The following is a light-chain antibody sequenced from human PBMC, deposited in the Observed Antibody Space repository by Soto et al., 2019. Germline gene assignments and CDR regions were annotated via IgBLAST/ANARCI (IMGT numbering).Light chain of an antibody. V-gene: IGKV1-5*01. Sequence: DIPMTQSPSTLSASVGDRVTITCRASQSIGSSLAWYQQNPGKGPKLLIYDASTLESGVPSRLSGSGFGTEFALTNRSLQPDDFATFYCQQYNSYGTFGQGTKREI. CDR3: QQYNSYGT. CDR2: DAS. J-gene: IGKJ2*01. CDR1: QSIGSS.